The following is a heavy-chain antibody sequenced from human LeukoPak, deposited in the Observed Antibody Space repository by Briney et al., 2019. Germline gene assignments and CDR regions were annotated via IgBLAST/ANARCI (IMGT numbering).Heavy chain of an antibody. CDR1: GYTFTSYG. D-gene: IGHD6-19*01. CDR3: ARGIKSAVAGTHQVNADY. V-gene: IGHV1-18*01. J-gene: IGHJ4*02. CDR2: ISAYNGNT. Sequence: GASVKVSCKASGYTFTSYGISWVRQAPGQGLEWMGWISAYNGNTNYAQKLQGGVTMTTDTSTSTAYMELRSLRSDDTAVYYCARGIKSAVAGTHQVNADYWGQGTLVTVSS.